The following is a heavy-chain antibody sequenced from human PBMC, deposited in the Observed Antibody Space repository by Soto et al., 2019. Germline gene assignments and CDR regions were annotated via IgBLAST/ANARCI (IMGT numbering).Heavy chain of an antibody. J-gene: IGHJ6*02. CDR3: ASRMKSGATIFWSEGIYGMDV. Sequence: GGSLRLSCAASGFTFSSYAMSWVRQAPGKGLEWVSAISGSGGSTYYADSVKGRFTISRDNSKNTLYLQMNSLRAEDTAVYYCASRMKSGATIFWSEGIYGMDVWGQGTTVTVSS. CDR2: ISGSGGST. CDR1: GFTFSSYA. V-gene: IGHV3-23*01. D-gene: IGHD3-9*01.